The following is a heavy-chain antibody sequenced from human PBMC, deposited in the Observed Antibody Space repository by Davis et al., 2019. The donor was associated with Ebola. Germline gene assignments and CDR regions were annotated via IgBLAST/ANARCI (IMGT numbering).Heavy chain of an antibody. CDR3: ARQRISIFGVAPTFDI. CDR2: INPHNGNT. Sequence: ASVKVSCKASGYTFTNYGITWVRQAPGQGLEWMGWINPHNGNTNYSQNLQGRVTMTTDASTSTAYLVLRSLRSDDTAVYFCARQRISIFGVAPTFDIWGQGALVTVSS. V-gene: IGHV1-18*04. D-gene: IGHD3-3*01. CDR1: GYTFTNYG. J-gene: IGHJ4*02.